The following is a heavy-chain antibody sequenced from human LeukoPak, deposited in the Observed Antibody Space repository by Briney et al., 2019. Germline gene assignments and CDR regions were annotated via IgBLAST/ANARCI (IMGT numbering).Heavy chain of an antibody. Sequence: SETLSLTCTVSGGSISSYYWRWIRQPPGKGLEWVGYIYYSGSTNYNPSLKSRVTISVDTSKNQFSLKLSSVTAADTAVYYCARQAGEYNWFDPWGQGTLVTVSS. D-gene: IGHD3-16*01. CDR3: ARQAGEYNWFDP. J-gene: IGHJ5*02. V-gene: IGHV4-59*08. CDR1: GGSISSYY. CDR2: IYYSGST.